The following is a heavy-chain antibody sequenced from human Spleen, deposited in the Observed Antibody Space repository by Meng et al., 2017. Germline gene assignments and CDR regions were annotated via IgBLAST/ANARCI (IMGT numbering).Heavy chain of an antibody. CDR3: ARADVDTAIYY. J-gene: IGHJ4*02. Sequence: ASVKVSCKASGYTFTTCFMHWVRQAPGQGLAWMGIINPRDGTTYYAQKFQGRITMTRDTSTSTVYMELSSLRSEDTAVYYCARADVDTAIYYWGQGTLVTVSS. CDR2: INPRDGTT. V-gene: IGHV1-46*01. CDR1: GYTFTTCF. D-gene: IGHD5-18*01.